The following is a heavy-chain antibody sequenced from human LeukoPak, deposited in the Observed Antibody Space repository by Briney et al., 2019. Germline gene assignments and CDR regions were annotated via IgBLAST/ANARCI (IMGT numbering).Heavy chain of an antibody. CDR3: ARGPQQWLRRSGYYFDY. CDR2: INHSGST. Sequence: SETLSFTCAVYGGSFSGYYWSWIRQPPGKGLEWIGEINHSGSTNYNPSLKSRVTISVDTSKNQFSLKLSSVTAADTAVYYCARGPQQWLRRSGYYFDYWGQGTLVTVSS. V-gene: IGHV4-34*01. D-gene: IGHD6-19*01. CDR1: GGSFSGYY. J-gene: IGHJ4*02.